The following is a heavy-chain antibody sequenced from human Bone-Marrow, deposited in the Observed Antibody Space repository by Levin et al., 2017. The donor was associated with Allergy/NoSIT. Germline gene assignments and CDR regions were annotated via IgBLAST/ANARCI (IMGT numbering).Heavy chain of an antibody. J-gene: IGHJ6*02. V-gene: IGHV3-33*01. D-gene: IGHD2-21*01. CDR3: VRDLGGFDSYHYNFYGMGG. CDR2: IWTDERTT. CDR1: GFTFRSYG. Sequence: GGSLRLSCAASGFTFRSYGVHWVRQPPGKGLEWVAVIWTDERTTYYGDSVKGRFPISRDNSKNTLSLQMNSLRPEATAMYYCVRDLGGFDSYHYNFYGMGGWGQGTTVTVSS.